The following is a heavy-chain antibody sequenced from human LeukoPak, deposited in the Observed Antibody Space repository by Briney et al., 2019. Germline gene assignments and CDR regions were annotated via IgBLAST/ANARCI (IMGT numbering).Heavy chain of an antibody. V-gene: IGHV4-34*01. CDR1: GGSFSGYY. J-gene: IGHJ4*02. Sequence: SETLSLTCAVYGGSFSGYYWSWIRQPPGKGLEWIGEINHSGSTNYNPSLKSRVTISVDTSKNQFSLKLSSVTAADTAVYYCARDRYYYDSSGHLFDYWGQGTLVTVSS. CDR3: ARDRYYYDSSGHLFDY. D-gene: IGHD3-22*01. CDR2: INHSGST.